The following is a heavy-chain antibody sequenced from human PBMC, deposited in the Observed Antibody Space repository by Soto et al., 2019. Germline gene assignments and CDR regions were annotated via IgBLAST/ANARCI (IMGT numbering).Heavy chain of an antibody. V-gene: IGHV2-5*02. J-gene: IGHJ4*02. Sequence: QITLKESGPTVVKPTETLTLTCTFSGFSLTTSGVGVGWVRQSPGKAPEGLALSSWDDDNRYSTPLKSRLIITKDTAKNQVVLTMANVDPADTATYSCAHRVLRTVFGLVTTTAIYFDFWGPGTPVVVSS. D-gene: IGHD3-3*01. CDR2: SSWDDDN. CDR1: GFSLTTSGVG. CDR3: AHRVLRTVFGLVTTTAIYFDF.